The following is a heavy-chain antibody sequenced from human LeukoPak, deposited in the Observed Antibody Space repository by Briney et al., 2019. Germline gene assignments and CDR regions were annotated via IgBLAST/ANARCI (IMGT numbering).Heavy chain of an antibody. V-gene: IGHV3-23*01. Sequence: GGSLRLSCAASGFTFSSYAMRWVRQAPGKGLEWVSAISGSGGSTYYADSVKGRFTICRDNSKNTLCLQMNSLRAEDTAVYYCATDYDFWSGYPQTNFDYWGQGALVTVSS. D-gene: IGHD3-3*01. J-gene: IGHJ4*02. CDR2: ISGSGGST. CDR1: GFTFSSYA. CDR3: ATDYDFWSGYPQTNFDY.